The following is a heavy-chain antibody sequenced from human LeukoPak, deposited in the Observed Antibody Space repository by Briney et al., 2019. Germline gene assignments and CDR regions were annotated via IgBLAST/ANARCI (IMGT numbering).Heavy chain of an antibody. D-gene: IGHD3-22*01. CDR2: IKHGGSQK. Sequence: GGSLRLSCGACGFTFRNYLMIWVREAPGRGLEWVANIKHGGSQKFYVDSVKGRFTISRDTTKSSLSLQLNTLRADDTSAYYCARQGTDDSPPYRAFGYWGQGTLVTVSS. CDR1: GFTFRNYL. V-gene: IGHV3-7*01. CDR3: ARQGTDDSPPYRAFGY. J-gene: IGHJ4*02.